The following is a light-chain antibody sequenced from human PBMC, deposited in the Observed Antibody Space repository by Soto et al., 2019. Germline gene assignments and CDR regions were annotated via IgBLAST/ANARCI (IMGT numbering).Light chain of an antibody. V-gene: IGKV3-15*01. CDR1: QGLSNN. Sequence: EIVMTQSPATLSVSPGEGAALSCRASQGLSNNLAWYQQKPGQAPRLLIYGASTRATAIPARFSGSGSETQFTLTISSLQSEYFADYYCQHYDRSPYTFGQGTKLEIK. J-gene: IGKJ2*01. CDR2: GAS. CDR3: QHYDRSPYT.